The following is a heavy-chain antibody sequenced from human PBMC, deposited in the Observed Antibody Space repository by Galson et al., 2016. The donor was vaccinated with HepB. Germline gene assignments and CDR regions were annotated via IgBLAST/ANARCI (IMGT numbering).Heavy chain of an antibody. CDR1: GFNFGDFA. CDR2: IWYDGSNK. CDR3: ARRARSSSSPSYYGMDV. Sequence: SLRLSCAAAGFNFGDFAMHWVRQAPGKGLEWVAVIWYDGSNKYYADSVKGRFTISRDNSKNTLYLQMNSLRAEDTALYYCARRARSSSSPSYYGMDVWGKGTTVTVSS. D-gene: IGHD6-6*01. J-gene: IGHJ6*04. V-gene: IGHV3-33*08.